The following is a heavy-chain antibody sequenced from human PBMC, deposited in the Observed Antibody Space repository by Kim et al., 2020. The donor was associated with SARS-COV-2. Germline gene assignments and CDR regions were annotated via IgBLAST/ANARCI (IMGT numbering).Heavy chain of an antibody. J-gene: IGHJ4*02. Sequence: SGSSYISYADSVKGRFTISRDNGKNSLYLQMNSLRAEDTAVYYCARGFYYWGQGTLVTVSS. CDR3: ARGFYY. V-gene: IGHV3-21*01. CDR2: SGSSYI.